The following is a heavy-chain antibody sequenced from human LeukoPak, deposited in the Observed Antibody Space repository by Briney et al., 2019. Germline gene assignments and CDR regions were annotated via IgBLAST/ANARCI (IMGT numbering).Heavy chain of an antibody. V-gene: IGHV1-69*04. D-gene: IGHD6-19*01. J-gene: IGHJ4*02. CDR1: GGTFSSYA. CDR3: AKVDIAVAGTGGLFDY. CDR2: IIPILGIA. Sequence: SVKVSCKASGGTFSSYAISWVRQAPGQGLEWMGRIIPILGIANYAQKFQGRVTITADKSTSTAYMELSSLRSEDTAVYYCAKVDIAVAGTGGLFDYWGQGTLVTVSS.